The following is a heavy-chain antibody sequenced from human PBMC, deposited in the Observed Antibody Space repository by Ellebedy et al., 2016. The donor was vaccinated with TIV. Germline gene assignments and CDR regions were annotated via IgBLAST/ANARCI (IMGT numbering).Heavy chain of an antibody. CDR1: GFTFSSYW. CDR3: AREGTGIFDC. J-gene: IGHJ4*02. CDR2: TKPDGGEK. Sequence: GESLKISCAASGFTFSSYWMSWVRQAPGKGLEWVANTKPDGGEKYYVDSVKGRFTVSRDNAKNSLSLQMNSLRAEDTAVYYRAREGTGIFDCWGQGTLVTVSS. D-gene: IGHD3-3*01. V-gene: IGHV3-7*03.